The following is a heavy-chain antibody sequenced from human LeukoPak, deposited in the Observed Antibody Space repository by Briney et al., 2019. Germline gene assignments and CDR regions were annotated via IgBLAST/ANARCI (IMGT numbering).Heavy chain of an antibody. CDR3: ARGGQWDCSGGSCFFGSRRSYYFDY. V-gene: IGHV4-34*01. D-gene: IGHD2-15*01. CDR2: INHSGST. CDR1: GRSFSGYY. J-gene: IGHJ4*02. Sequence: PSETLSLACAVYGRSFSGYYWSWIRQPPGKGLEWIGEINHSGSTNYNPSLKSRVTIPVDTSKNQFSLKLSSVTAADTAVYYCARGGQWDCSGGSCFFGSRRSYYFDYWGQGTLVTVSS.